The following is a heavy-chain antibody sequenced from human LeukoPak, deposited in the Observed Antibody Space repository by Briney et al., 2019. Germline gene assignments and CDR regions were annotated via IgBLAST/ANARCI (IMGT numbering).Heavy chain of an antibody. CDR1: GGSISSYY. CDR3: ARGGVLRFPGGSEGYFDY. D-gene: IGHD3-3*01. Sequence: SETLSLTCTVSGGSISSYYWSWIRQPPGKGLEWIGYIYYSGSTNYNPSLKSRVTISVDTSKNQFSLKLSSVTAADTAVYHCARGGVLRFPGGSEGYFDYWGQGTLVTVSS. V-gene: IGHV4-59*01. J-gene: IGHJ4*02. CDR2: IYYSGST.